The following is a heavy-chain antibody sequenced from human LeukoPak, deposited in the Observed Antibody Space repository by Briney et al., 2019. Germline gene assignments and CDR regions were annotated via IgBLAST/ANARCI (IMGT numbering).Heavy chain of an antibody. D-gene: IGHD1-26*01. Sequence: WASVKVSCKASGYTFTSYDINWVRQATGQGLEWMGWMNPNSGNTGYAQKFQGRVTMTEDTSTDTAYMELSSLRSEDTAVYYCATDGERWELLRDGMDVWGQGTTVTVSS. CDR1: GYTFTSYD. J-gene: IGHJ6*02. CDR2: MNPNSGNT. V-gene: IGHV1-8*01. CDR3: ATDGERWELLRDGMDV.